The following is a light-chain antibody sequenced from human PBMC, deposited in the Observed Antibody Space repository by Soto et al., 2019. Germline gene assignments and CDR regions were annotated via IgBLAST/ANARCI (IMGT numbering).Light chain of an antibody. CDR2: EVN. CDR1: SSDVGGYNY. J-gene: IGLJ2*01. V-gene: IGLV2-8*01. CDR3: SSYAGSNNFVV. Sequence: QSALTQPPSASGYPGQSVTISCTGTSSDVGGYNYVSWYQQHPGKAPKLMIYEVNKRPSGVPDRFSGSKSGNTASLTVSGLQPEDEADYLFSSYAGSNNFVVFGGGTKLTVL.